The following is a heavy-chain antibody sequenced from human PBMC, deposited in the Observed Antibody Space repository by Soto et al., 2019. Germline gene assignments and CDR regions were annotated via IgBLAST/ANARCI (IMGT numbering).Heavy chain of an antibody. J-gene: IGHJ4*02. V-gene: IGHV3-33*01. CDR1: GFTFSSYA. D-gene: IGHD3-10*01. CDR2: IWYDGSNK. CDR3: ARAYGDWRYFDY. Sequence: QVQLVESGGGVVQPGRSLRLSCAASGFTFSSYAMHWVRQAPGKGPEWLAVIWYDGSNKYYGDSVKGRFTISRDNSRNTLYMQMNSLRVEATAVYYCARAYGDWRYFDYWGQGTLVTVSS.